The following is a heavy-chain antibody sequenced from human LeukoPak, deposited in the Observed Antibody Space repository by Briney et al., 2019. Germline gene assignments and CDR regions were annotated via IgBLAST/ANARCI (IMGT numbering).Heavy chain of an antibody. CDR2: IKQDGSEK. CDR1: GFTFSSYW. V-gene: IGHV3-7*01. D-gene: IGHD6-6*01. CDR3: ASAIAARPE. J-gene: IGHJ4*02. Sequence: GGSLRLSCAASGFTFSSYWVSWVRQAPGKGLEWVANIKQDGSEKYYVDSVKGRFTISRDNAKNSLYLQMNSLRAEDTAVYYCASAIAARPEWGQGTLVTVSS.